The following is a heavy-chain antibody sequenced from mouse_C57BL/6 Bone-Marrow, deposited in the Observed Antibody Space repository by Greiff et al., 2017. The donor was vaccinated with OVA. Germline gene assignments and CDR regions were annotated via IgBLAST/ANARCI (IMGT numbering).Heavy chain of an antibody. J-gene: IGHJ4*01. Sequence: DVQLQESGPGLVKPSQSLSLTCSVTGYSITSGYYWNWIRQFPGNKLEWMGYISYDGSNNYNPSLKNRISITRDTSKNQFFLKLNSVTTEVTATYYCARVDYGSGAYYAMDYWGQGTSVTVSS. V-gene: IGHV3-6*01. CDR1: GYSITSGYY. D-gene: IGHD1-1*01. CDR2: ISYDGSN. CDR3: ARVDYGSGAYYAMDY.